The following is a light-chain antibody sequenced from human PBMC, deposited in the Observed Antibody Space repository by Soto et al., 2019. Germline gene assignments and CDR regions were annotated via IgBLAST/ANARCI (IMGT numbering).Light chain of an antibody. V-gene: IGKV3-15*01. Sequence: EIVMTQSPATLSVSPGERVTLSCTASQSVSSSLAWYQQNPGQAPSLLIYGASTRATGIPARFSGSGSETEFTLTISSLQSEDFAVYYCQQYNNWWTFGQGTKVEIK. CDR3: QQYNNWWT. CDR1: QSVSSS. J-gene: IGKJ1*01. CDR2: GAS.